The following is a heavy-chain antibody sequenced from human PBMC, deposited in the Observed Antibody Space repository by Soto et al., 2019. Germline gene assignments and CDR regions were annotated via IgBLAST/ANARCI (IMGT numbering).Heavy chain of an antibody. CDR2: IDPSDSYT. CDR3: ARHSVQLAPGDYYGMDV. V-gene: IGHV5-10-1*01. D-gene: IGHD5-18*01. Sequence: PGESLKISCKGSGYSFTSYWISWVLQMPGKGLEWMGRIDPSDSYTNYSPSFQGHVTISADKSISTAYLQWSSLKASDTAMYYCARHSVQLAPGDYYGMDVWGQGTTVTVSS. J-gene: IGHJ6*02. CDR1: GYSFTSYW.